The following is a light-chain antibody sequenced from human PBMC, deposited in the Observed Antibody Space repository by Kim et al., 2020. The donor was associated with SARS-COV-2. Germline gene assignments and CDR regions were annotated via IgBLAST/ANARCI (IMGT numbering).Light chain of an antibody. J-gene: IGLJ3*02. Sequence: VPPGQRAIITCSGDELGDKYVCWYQQKPGQSPVVVIYQDKKRPSGIPERFSGSKSGNTATLTISGTQVMDEADYFCQTWDSSSVVFGGGTQLTVL. CDR3: QTWDSSSVV. V-gene: IGLV3-1*01. CDR1: ELGDKY. CDR2: QDK.